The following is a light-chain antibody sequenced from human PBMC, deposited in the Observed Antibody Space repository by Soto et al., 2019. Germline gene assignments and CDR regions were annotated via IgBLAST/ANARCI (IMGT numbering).Light chain of an antibody. CDR1: QSLVYSDGYTY. V-gene: IGKV2-30*01. Sequence: DVVMTQSPLSLPVTLGQPASIACKSSQSLVYSDGYTYLIWFHQRPGQSPRRLIYKVSKRDSGVPDRFSGSGSGTDFTLKISRVEAEDVGFYYCMQGTHWPLTFGQGTRLEIK. CDR3: MQGTHWPLT. CDR2: KVS. J-gene: IGKJ5*01.